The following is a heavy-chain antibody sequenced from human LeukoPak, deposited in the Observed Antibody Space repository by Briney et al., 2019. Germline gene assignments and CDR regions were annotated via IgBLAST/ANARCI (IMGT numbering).Heavy chain of an antibody. CDR2: INEYSTTI. D-gene: IGHD1-14*01. Sequence: QPGGSLRLSCAASGFPFNTFWMHCVRQPPGKGLVWASVINEYSTTIKYADSVKGRFTISRDNAKSILYLQMNNLRAEDTAMYFCARGGVNPVDHWGQGTLVTVSS. J-gene: IGHJ4*02. CDR3: ARGGVNPVDH. V-gene: IGHV3-74*01. CDR1: GFPFNTFW.